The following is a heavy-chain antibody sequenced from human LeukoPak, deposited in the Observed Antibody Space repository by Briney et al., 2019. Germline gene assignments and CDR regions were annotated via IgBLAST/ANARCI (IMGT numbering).Heavy chain of an antibody. Sequence: GGSLRLSCAAPGFTFSSYWMHWVRQAPGKGLVWVSRINSDGSNTIYTDSVKGRFTFSRDNAKNTLYLQMNSLRAEDTAVYYCARGGSGWSSYFDYWGQGTLVTVSS. J-gene: IGHJ4*02. V-gene: IGHV3-74*01. D-gene: IGHD6-19*01. CDR3: ARGGSGWSSYFDY. CDR1: GFTFSSYW. CDR2: INSDGSNT.